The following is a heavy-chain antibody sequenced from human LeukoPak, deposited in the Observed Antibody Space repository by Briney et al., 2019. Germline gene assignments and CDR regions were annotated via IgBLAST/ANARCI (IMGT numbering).Heavy chain of an antibody. J-gene: IGHJ4*02. D-gene: IGHD4-23*01. V-gene: IGHV3-49*04. CDR1: VFTFGDYV. Sequence: GGSLRLSCRASVFTFGDYVMTWVRQAPGKGLEGVGFIRSKVYGGTTEYAASVKGRFIISRDDSKSIAYLQMNSLKAEDTAVYYCTRDYGGFDYWGQGTLVTVSS. CDR3: TRDYGGFDY. CDR2: IRSKVYGGTT.